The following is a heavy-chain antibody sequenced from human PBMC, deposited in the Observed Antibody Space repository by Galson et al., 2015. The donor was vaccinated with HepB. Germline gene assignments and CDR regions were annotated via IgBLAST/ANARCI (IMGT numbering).Heavy chain of an antibody. V-gene: IGHV4-59*01. CDR2: VFYSGST. D-gene: IGHD6-13*01. J-gene: IGHJ4*02. Sequence: SETLSLTSIVSGGSITSYYWSWIRQSPGKGLQWIGYVFYSGSTDYNPSLKSRATILFDTSNNLFSMKLNSVTAADTAVYFCARAVDSSSWYGIGSLDCWGQGSLVTVSS. CDR3: ARAVDSSSWYGIGSLDC. CDR1: GGSITSYY.